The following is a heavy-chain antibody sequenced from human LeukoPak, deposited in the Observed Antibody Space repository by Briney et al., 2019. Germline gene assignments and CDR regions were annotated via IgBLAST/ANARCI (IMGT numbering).Heavy chain of an antibody. V-gene: IGHV4-34*01. CDR2: IYYSGST. CDR3: ASPRKQWPNYFDY. Sequence: SETLSLTCAVYGGSFSGYYWSWIRQPPGKGLEWIGSIYYSGSTYYNPSLKSRVTISVDTSKNQFSLKLSSVTAADTAVYYCASPRKQWPNYFDYWGQGTLVTVSS. D-gene: IGHD6-19*01. J-gene: IGHJ4*02. CDR1: GGSFSGYY.